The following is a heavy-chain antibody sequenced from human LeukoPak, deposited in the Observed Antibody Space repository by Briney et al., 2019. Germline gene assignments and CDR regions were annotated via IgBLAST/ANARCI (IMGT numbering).Heavy chain of an antibody. J-gene: IGHJ4*02. V-gene: IGHV1-2*02. D-gene: IGHD3-22*01. Sequence: GASVKVSCKASGYTFTGYYMLWVRQAPGQGLEWMGWINPNSGGTNYAQKFQGRVTMTRDTSISTAYMELSRLRSDDTAVYYCARDSLYYYDSSGYYSPHFDYWGQGTLVTVSS. CDR3: ARDSLYYYDSSGYYSPHFDY. CDR2: INPNSGGT. CDR1: GYTFTGYY.